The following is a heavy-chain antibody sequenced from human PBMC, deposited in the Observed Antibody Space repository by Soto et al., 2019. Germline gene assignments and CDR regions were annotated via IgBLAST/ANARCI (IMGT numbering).Heavy chain of an antibody. CDR1: GLTFNSYA. D-gene: IGHD5-12*01. CDR3: VKSAGDQWMFDY. J-gene: IGHJ4*02. CDR2: LSHSATNI. Sequence: EVHLSESGGGLVQPGGSLRLSCAASGLTFNSYAMSWVRQAPGKGLHWVSALSHSATNIFYADSVRGRFTISRDNSKNTLSLQMNSLRAEDTAIYYCVKSAGDQWMFDYWGQGILVTVSS. V-gene: IGHV3-23*01.